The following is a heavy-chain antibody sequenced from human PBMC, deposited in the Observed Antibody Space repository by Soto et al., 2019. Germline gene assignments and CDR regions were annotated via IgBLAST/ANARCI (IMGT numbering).Heavy chain of an antibody. CDR3: TRLWAAGLDY. CDR1: GFTFSGSA. V-gene: IGHV3-73*02. CDR2: IRSKANSYAT. J-gene: IGHJ4*02. D-gene: IGHD6-13*01. Sequence: EVQLVESGGGLVQPGGSLKLSCAASGFTFSGSAMHWVRQASGIGLEWVGRIRSKANSYATAYAASVKGRFTISRDDSKNTAYLQMNSLKTEDTAVYYCTRLWAAGLDYWGQGTLVTVSS.